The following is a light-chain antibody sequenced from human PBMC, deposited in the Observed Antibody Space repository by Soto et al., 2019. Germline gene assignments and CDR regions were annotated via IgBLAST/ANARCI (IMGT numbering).Light chain of an antibody. J-gene: IGLJ2*01. CDR1: NSDVGRYDY. Sequence: QSALTQPASVSGSPGQSITISCTGTNSDVGRYDYVSWYQQHPGKVPKLMIHNVSDRPSGVSNRFSGSKSGNTASLTISGLQAEDEGDYYCASFTSSTTLVFGGGTKLTVL. CDR3: ASFTSSTTLV. V-gene: IGLV2-14*03. CDR2: NVS.